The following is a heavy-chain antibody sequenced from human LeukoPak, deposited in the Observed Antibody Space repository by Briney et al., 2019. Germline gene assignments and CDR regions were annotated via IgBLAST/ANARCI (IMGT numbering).Heavy chain of an antibody. CDR2: ISWNSGSI. V-gene: IGHV3-9*01. CDR3: AKDMTYDSSGYYRLDY. J-gene: IGHJ4*02. CDR1: GFTFDDYA. D-gene: IGHD3-22*01. Sequence: GGSLRLSCAASGFTFDDYAMHWVRQAPGKGLEWVSGISWNSGSIGYADSVKGRFTISRDNAKNSLYLQMNSLRAEDTALYYCAKDMTYDSSGYYRLDYWGQGTLVTVSS.